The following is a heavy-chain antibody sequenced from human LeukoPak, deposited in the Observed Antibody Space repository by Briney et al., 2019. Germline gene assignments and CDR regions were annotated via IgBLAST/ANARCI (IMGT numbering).Heavy chain of an antibody. CDR1: GFTFSTYA. V-gene: IGHV3-64D*06. CDR3: VKDRWSGSHNYYYDLDV. Sequence: GGSLRLSCSASGFTFSTYAMHWVRQAPGKGLEYVSIINSNGDSTYYADSVEGRFTIFRDNSKNTLYLQMSSLRAEDTAVYYCVKDRWSGSHNYYYDLDVWGQGTTVTVSS. CDR2: INSNGDST. J-gene: IGHJ6*02. D-gene: IGHD1-26*01.